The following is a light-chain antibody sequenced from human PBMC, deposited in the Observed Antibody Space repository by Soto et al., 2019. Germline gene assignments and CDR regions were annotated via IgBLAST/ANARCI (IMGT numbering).Light chain of an antibody. V-gene: IGLV3-21*04. CDR3: QVWDSGSAHVV. Sequence: SYELTQPPSVSVAPGKTARISSGGNNIGRKGVHWYQQKPGQAPVLVIYSDTDLPSVIPERFSGSNSANTATLTISRVEAGDEADYYCQVWDSGSAHVVFGGGTKVTVL. J-gene: IGLJ2*01. CDR2: SDT. CDR1: NIGRKG.